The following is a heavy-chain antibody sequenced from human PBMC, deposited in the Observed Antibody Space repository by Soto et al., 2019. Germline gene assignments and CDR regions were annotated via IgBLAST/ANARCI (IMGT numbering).Heavy chain of an antibody. V-gene: IGHV3-15*01. Sequence: LRLSCAASGITFSNAWMTWVRQAPGKGLEWVGRIKSITDGGTTDYAAPVKGRFTISRDDSKDTLYLQMNNLRTEDTAVYHCTTDSADIVVVPATFGMDVWGQGPRSPSP. CDR3: TTDSADIVVVPATFGMDV. D-gene: IGHD2-2*01. CDR1: GITFSNAW. CDR2: IKSITDGGTT. J-gene: IGHJ6*02.